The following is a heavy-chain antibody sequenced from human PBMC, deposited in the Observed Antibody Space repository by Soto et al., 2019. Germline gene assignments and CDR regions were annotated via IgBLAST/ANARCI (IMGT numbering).Heavy chain of an antibody. CDR2: FDPEDGET. CDR3: ATVVPYDILPTSGYYMDV. V-gene: IGHV1-24*01. D-gene: IGHD3-9*01. CDR1: GYTLTELS. J-gene: IGHJ6*03. Sequence: ASVKVSCKVSGYTLTELSMHWVRQAPGKGLEWMGGFDPEDGETIYAQKFQGRVTMTEDTSTDTAYMELSSLRSEDTAVYYCATVVPYDILPTSGYYMDVWGKGTTVTVS.